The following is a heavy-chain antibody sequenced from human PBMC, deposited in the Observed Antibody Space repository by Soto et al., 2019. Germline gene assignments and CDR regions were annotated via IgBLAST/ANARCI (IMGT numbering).Heavy chain of an antibody. CDR2: TYYSGIT. V-gene: IGHV4-59*08. J-gene: IGHJ6*03. Sequence: QVQLQESGPGLVKPSETLSLTCTVSGGSISSNYWIWIRQPPGQGLEWIGYTYYSGITNYNASLKSRVTISVDTSKRQFSLKLSSVTAADTAVYYCARRLEGYSSSSGRAYYYDYMDVWGKGTTVTVSS. D-gene: IGHD2-2*01. CDR1: GGSISSNY. CDR3: ARRLEGYSSSSGRAYYYDYMDV.